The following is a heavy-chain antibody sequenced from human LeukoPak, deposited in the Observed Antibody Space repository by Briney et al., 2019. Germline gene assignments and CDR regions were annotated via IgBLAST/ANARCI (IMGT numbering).Heavy chain of an antibody. CDR1: GGSISSYY. V-gene: IGHV4-59*01. CDR2: IYHTGST. Sequence: SETLSLTCTVSGGSISSYYWSWIRQPPGKGLEWIGYIYHTGSTSYNPSLKSRVTISVDTSKNQFSLKLSSVTAADTAVYYCARAYLTQYYYYYYYMDVWGKGTTVTVSS. D-gene: IGHD1-14*01. J-gene: IGHJ6*03. CDR3: ARAYLTQYYYYYYYMDV.